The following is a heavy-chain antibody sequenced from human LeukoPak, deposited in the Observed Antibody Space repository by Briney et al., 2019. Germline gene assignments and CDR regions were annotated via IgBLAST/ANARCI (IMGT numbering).Heavy chain of an antibody. J-gene: IGHJ4*02. CDR2: IYYSGRT. CDR1: GGSLSSSSYY. D-gene: IGHD6-19*01. V-gene: IGHV4-39*01. CDR3: ARRTPYSSGWPIDY. Sequence: SETLSLTCTVSGGSLSSSSYYWGWIRQPPGKGLEWIGSIYYSGRTYYPPSLKSRVTISVDTSKNQFSLKLSAVTAADTAVYYCARRTPYSSGWPIDYWGQGTLVTVSS.